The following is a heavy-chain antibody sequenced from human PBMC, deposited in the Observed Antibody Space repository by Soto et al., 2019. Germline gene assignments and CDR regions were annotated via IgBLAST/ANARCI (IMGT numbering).Heavy chain of an antibody. D-gene: IGHD2-15*01. CDR2: IYYSGST. J-gene: IGHJ4*02. CDR1: GGSISSSSYY. V-gene: IGHV4-39*02. CDR3: ARERGYYSGGSCPVDY. Sequence: PSETLSLTCTVSGGSISSSSYYWGWISQPPGKGLEWIGSIYYSGSTYYNPSLKSRVTISVDTSKNQFSLKLSSVTAADTAVYYCARERGYYSGGSCPVDYWGQGTLVTVSS.